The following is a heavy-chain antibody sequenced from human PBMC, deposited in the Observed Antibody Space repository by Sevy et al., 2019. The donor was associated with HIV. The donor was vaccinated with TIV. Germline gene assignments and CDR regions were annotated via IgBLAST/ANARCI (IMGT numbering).Heavy chain of an antibody. CDR3: AGGVDMVRANYFDY. J-gene: IGHJ4*02. Sequence: GGSLRLSCAASGFTFSSYWMSWVRQAPGKGLEWVANIKQDGSEKYYVHSVKGRFTISRDNAKNSLYLQMNSLRAEDTAVYYCAGGVDMVRANYFDYWGQGTLVTVSS. CDR2: IKQDGSEK. V-gene: IGHV3-7*04. CDR1: GFTFSSYW. D-gene: IGHD3-10*01.